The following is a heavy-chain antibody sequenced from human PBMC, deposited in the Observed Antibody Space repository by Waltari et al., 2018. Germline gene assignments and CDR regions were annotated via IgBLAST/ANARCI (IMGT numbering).Heavy chain of an antibody. CDR2: ISHSGAT. Sequence: QVQLQESGPGLVKPSETLSLTCSVSGGSIITPKFYWGWIRQPPGQALEWIGTISHSGATYTSPSLQGRVTLSRDTSKNQFSLTVGSVTASDTAVYYCATYIGASVGTAAFDVWGQGTMVSVSS. CDR3: ATYIGASVGTAAFDV. V-gene: IGHV4-39*01. D-gene: IGHD5-12*01. J-gene: IGHJ3*01. CDR1: GGSIITPKFY.